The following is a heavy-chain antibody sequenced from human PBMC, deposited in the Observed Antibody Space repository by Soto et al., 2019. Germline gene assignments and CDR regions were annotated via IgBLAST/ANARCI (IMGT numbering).Heavy chain of an antibody. D-gene: IGHD3-16*01. Sequence: GASGKVSCKASGYTFTSYDINWVRQATGQGLEWMGWMNPNSGNTGYAQKFQGRVTMTRNTSISTAYMELSSLRSEDTAVYYCARSRIMITFGGVPTHPLPPVLGYWGQGTLVTVSS. CDR2: MNPNSGNT. CDR3: ARSRIMITFGGVPTHPLPPVLGY. V-gene: IGHV1-8*01. CDR1: GYTFTSYD. J-gene: IGHJ4*02.